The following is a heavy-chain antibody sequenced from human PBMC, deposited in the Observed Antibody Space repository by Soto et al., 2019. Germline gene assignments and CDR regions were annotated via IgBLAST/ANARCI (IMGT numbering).Heavy chain of an antibody. CDR2: IKQDGSEK. Sequence: GGSLRLSCAASGFTFSSYWMSWVRQAPGKGLEWVANIKQDGSEKYYVDSLKGRFTISRDNAKNSLYLQMNSLRAEDTAVYYCARETSSIAAPPGDYYYYYYMDVWGKGTTVTVSS. CDR1: GFTFSSYW. V-gene: IGHV3-7*01. CDR3: ARETSSIAAPPGDYYYYYYMDV. D-gene: IGHD6-6*01. J-gene: IGHJ6*03.